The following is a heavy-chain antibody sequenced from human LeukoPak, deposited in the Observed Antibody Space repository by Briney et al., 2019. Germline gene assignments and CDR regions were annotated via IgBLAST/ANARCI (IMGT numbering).Heavy chain of an antibody. D-gene: IGHD3-10*01. Sequence: SETLSLTCAVSGGSVSSTNWWSWVRQPPGKGLDWIGEIYHSGSTNYNPSLNGRVTISVDNSKNHFSLRLTSVTAADTAVYYCARQLFGGSGSYWHYGMDVWGQGTTVTVSS. CDR1: GGSVSSTNW. V-gene: IGHV4-4*02. J-gene: IGHJ6*02. CDR3: ARQLFGGSGSYWHYGMDV. CDR2: IYHSGST.